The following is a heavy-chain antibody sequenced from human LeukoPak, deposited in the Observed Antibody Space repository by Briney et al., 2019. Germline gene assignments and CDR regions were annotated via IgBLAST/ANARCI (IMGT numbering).Heavy chain of an antibody. V-gene: IGHV1-2*06. D-gene: IGHD4-17*01. CDR3: ARDSHDDYGDYVWFDP. CDR2: INPNSGGT. CDR1: GYTFTGYY. Sequence: GASVKVSCKASGYTFTGYYMHWVRQAPGQGLEWMGRINPNSGGTNYAQKFQGRVTMTRDTSISTAYMELSRLRSDDTAVYYCARDSHDDYGDYVWFDPWGQGTLVTVSS. J-gene: IGHJ5*02.